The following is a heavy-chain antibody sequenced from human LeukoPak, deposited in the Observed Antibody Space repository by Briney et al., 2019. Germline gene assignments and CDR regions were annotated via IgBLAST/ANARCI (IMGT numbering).Heavy chain of an antibody. CDR1: GFTFSTYA. CDR3: AKCRSRSAESVEDY. J-gene: IGHJ4*02. V-gene: IGHV3-23*01. D-gene: IGHD2-2*01. CDR2: ISGSGGST. Sequence: QSGGSLRLSCAASGFTFSTYAMTWVRQAPGKGLEWVSAISGSGGSTYYADSVKGRFTISRDNSKNTLYLQMNSLRAEDTAVYYCAKCRSRSAESVEDYWGQGTLVTVSS.